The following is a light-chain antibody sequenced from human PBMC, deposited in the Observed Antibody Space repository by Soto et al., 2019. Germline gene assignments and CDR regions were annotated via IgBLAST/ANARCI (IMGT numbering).Light chain of an antibody. J-gene: IGKJ2*01. CDR1: QSVSSSY. CDR2: GAS. Sequence: EIVLTQSPGTLSLSPGERATLSCKTSQSVSSSYFAWYQQKRGQAPRLLIYGASNRATGIPERFSGSGSGTDFTRTISTLEPEDFAMYYCQQYGSSPPVYTFGQGTKLEIK. V-gene: IGKV3-20*01. CDR3: QQYGSSPPVYT.